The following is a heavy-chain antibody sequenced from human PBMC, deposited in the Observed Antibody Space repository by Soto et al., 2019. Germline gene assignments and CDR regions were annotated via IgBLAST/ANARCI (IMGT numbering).Heavy chain of an antibody. J-gene: IGHJ4*02. CDR1: GGSFSGYY. Sequence: SETLSLTCAVYGGSFSGYYWSWIRQPPGKGLEWIGEINHSGSTNYNPSLKSRVTISVDTSKNQFSLKLSSVTAADTAVYYCARVCEIAAAGKPYYLEYWGPGTLVTVSS. CDR3: ARVCEIAAAGKPYYLEY. CDR2: INHSGST. D-gene: IGHD6-13*01. V-gene: IGHV4-34*01.